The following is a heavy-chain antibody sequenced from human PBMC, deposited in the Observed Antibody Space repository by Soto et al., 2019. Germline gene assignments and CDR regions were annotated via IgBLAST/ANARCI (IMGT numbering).Heavy chain of an antibody. V-gene: IGHV1-18*01. Sequence: GASVKVSCKACGYTFTNFGISWVRQAPGQGLEWMGWISAYNGDTNYAQNFQGRVTMTTDTSTSTAYMELRSLRSDDTAVYYCARGGTPFDYWGQGTLVTVSS. CDR2: ISAYNGDT. CDR1: GYTFTNFG. J-gene: IGHJ4*02. CDR3: ARGGTPFDY. D-gene: IGHD3-16*01.